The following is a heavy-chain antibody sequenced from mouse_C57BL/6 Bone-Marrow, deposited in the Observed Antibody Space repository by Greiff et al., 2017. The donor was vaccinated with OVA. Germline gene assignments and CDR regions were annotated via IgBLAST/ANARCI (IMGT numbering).Heavy chain of an antibody. CDR1: GYTFTDYY. CDR3: AREGYDYDGAY. J-gene: IGHJ3*01. V-gene: IGHV1-76*01. CDR2: IYPGSGNT. Sequence: QVHVKQSGAELVRPGASVKLSCKASGYTFTDYYINWVKQRPGQGLEWIARIYPGSGNTYYNEKFKGKATLTAEKSSSTAYMQLSSLTSEDSAVYFCAREGYDYDGAYWGQGTLVTVSA. D-gene: IGHD2-4*01.